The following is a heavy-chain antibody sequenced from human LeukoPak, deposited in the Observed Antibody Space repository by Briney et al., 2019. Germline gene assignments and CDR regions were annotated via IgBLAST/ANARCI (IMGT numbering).Heavy chain of an antibody. Sequence: PSETLSLTCTVSGGSISSRSYYWGWIRQPPGKGLEWIGSIYYSGSTYYNPSLKSRVTISVDTSKNQFSLKLSSVTAADTAVYYCARDSSGYYYFDYWGQGTLVTVSS. CDR1: GGSISSRSYY. CDR2: IYYSGST. J-gene: IGHJ4*02. V-gene: IGHV4-39*07. CDR3: ARDSSGYYYFDY. D-gene: IGHD3-22*01.